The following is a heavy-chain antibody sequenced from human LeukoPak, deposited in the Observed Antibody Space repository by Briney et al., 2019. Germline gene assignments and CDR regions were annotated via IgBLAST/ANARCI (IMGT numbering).Heavy chain of an antibody. CDR3: GRDGDGEGLDLER. V-gene: IGHV3-48*03. CDR1: KLSFRGYE. D-gene: IGHD5-24*01. Sequence: QSGGSLRLSCVASKLSFRGYEMNWVRQAPGKGLEWVSYISSSGSTIYYADSVKGRFTISRDNAKNTLYLQMNSLRAEDTAVYYCGRDGDGEGLDLERWGQGTLVTVSS. J-gene: IGHJ4*02. CDR2: ISSSGSTI.